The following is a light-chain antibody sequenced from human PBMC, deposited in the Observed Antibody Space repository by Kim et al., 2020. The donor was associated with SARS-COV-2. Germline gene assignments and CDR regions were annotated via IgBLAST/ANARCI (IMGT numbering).Light chain of an antibody. Sequence: VILSCTGSSSNIGAGYDVHWYQQIPGRAPKLLIYGSRNRPSGVPDRFSGSKSGTSASLAITGLQAEDEADYYCQSYDSSLSGSGVFGTGTKVTVL. CDR1: SSNIGAGYD. CDR2: GSR. V-gene: IGLV1-40*01. CDR3: QSYDSSLSGSGV. J-gene: IGLJ1*01.